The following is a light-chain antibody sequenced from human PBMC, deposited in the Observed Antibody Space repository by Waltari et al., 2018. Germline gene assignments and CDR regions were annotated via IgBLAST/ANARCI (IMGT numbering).Light chain of an antibody. J-gene: IGLJ1*01. CDR2: EVS. CDR1: DSDVGAYDF. V-gene: IGLV2-14*01. Sequence: QSALTQPASVSGSPGQSITISCSGTDSDVGAYDFVSWYQQHPGKAPHLIIYEVSNRPSGISNRFSASGISNRFSGLQAEDEADYYCSSYTTSSAPGVFGTGTRVTVL. CDR3: SSYTTSSAPGV.